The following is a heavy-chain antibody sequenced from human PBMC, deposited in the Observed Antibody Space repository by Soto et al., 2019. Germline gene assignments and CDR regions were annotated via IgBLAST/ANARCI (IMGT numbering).Heavy chain of an antibody. Sequence: QVQLQQWGAGLLKPSETLSLTCAVYGGSFSGYYWSWIRQPPGKGLEWIGEINHSGSTNYNPSLKSRVTISVDTSKNQFSLKLSSVTAADTAVYYCARSRLYCSSTSCYGRYFDYWGQGTLVTVSS. D-gene: IGHD2-2*01. CDR1: GGSFSGYY. CDR2: INHSGST. CDR3: ARSRLYCSSTSCYGRYFDY. V-gene: IGHV4-34*01. J-gene: IGHJ4*02.